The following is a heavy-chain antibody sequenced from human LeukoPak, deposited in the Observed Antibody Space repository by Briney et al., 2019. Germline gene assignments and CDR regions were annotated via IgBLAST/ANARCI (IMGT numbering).Heavy chain of an antibody. J-gene: IGHJ4*02. D-gene: IGHD5-18*01. CDR2: IYYSGST. CDR3: ARGGGYSYGARFDY. CDR1: GGSISSYS. Sequence: SETLSLTCTVCGGSISSYSWSWSRQPPGKGLEWIGYIYYSGSTNYNPSLKSRVTISVDTSKNQFSLKLSSVTAADTAMYYCARGGGYSYGARFDYWGQGSLVTVSS. V-gene: IGHV4-59*01.